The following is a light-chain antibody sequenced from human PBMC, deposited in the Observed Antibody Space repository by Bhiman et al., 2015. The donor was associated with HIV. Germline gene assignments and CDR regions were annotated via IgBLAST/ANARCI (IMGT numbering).Light chain of an antibody. CDR2: DVS. J-gene: IGLJ2*01. V-gene: IGLV2-14*03. Sequence: QSALTQPASVSGSPGQSITISCTGSSSDVGAYNYVSWYQQHPGKAPKLMIFDVSKRPSGVSNRFSGSKSADTASLTISGLQAADEADYYCSSYTTSSTRVFGGGTKLTVL. CDR3: SSYTTSSTRV. CDR1: SSDVGAYNY.